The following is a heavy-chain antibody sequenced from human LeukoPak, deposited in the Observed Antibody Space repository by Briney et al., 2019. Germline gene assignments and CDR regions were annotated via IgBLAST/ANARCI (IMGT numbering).Heavy chain of an antibody. CDR3: AKDMDVRGYGSGSYFHY. Sequence: QTGGPLTLSCSASGFIFSSYGMHWLRQAPGKGRVGVAFIRYDGSNKYYADHVKGRFTISRDDARDTLYLQMNSRRGEDTALYYCAKDMDVRGYGSGSYFHYGGQGTLVPVSS. V-gene: IGHV3-30*02. CDR2: IRYDGSNK. J-gene: IGHJ4*02. D-gene: IGHD3-10*01. CDR1: GFIFSSYG.